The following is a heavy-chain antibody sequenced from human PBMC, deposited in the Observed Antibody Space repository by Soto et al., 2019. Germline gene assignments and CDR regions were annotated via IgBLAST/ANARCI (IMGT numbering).Heavy chain of an antibody. D-gene: IGHD1-20*01. Sequence: QLPLVQSGAEVKEPGASVKVSCKASGYTFSSSGFTWVRQAPGQGLEWMGWISANSGNTNYAQKLQGRVTMTTDTSTSTAYMELRGLRSDDTAVYYCARCGNWNYNYYYGMDVWGQGTTVTVSS. CDR3: ARCGNWNYNYYYGMDV. CDR2: ISANSGNT. J-gene: IGHJ6*02. CDR1: GYTFSSSG. V-gene: IGHV1-18*01.